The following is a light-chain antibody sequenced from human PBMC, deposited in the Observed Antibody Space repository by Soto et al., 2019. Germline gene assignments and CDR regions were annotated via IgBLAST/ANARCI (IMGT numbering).Light chain of an antibody. J-gene: IGLJ2*01. Sequence: SYELTQPPSVSVAPGETARITCGGNNIGSKSVHWYQQKPGQAPVLVIYHDSDRPSGIPERFSGSNSGNTATLTISRVEAGDEADYYCQVWDSGSHHVIFGGGTKLTVL. CDR3: QVWDSGSHHVI. CDR2: HDS. CDR1: NIGSKS. V-gene: IGLV3-21*04.